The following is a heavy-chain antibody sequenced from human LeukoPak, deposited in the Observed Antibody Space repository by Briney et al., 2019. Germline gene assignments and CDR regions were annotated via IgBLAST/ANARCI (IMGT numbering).Heavy chain of an antibody. CDR3: AAVPGWNYNWFDP. D-gene: IGHD1-7*01. CDR1: GGTFSSYA. V-gene: IGHV1-69*04. J-gene: IGHJ5*02. Sequence: ASVKVSCKASGGTFSSYAISWVRQAPGQGLEWMGRIIPIFGIANYAQKFQGRVTITADKSTSTAYMELSSLRSEDTAVYYCAAVPGWNYNWFDPWGQGTLVTVSS. CDR2: IIPIFGIA.